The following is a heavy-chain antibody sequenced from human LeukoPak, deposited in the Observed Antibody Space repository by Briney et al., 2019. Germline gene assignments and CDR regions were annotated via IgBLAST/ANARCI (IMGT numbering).Heavy chain of an antibody. Sequence: GRSLRLSCAASGFTFSSYGMHWVRQAPGKGLEWVAVISYDGSNKYYADSVKGRFTISRDNSKNTLYLQMNSLRAEDTAVYYCAKAQWFGELLGVFDPWGQGTLVTVSS. V-gene: IGHV3-30*18. J-gene: IGHJ5*02. D-gene: IGHD3-10*01. CDR1: GFTFSSYG. CDR2: ISYDGSNK. CDR3: AKAQWFGELLGVFDP.